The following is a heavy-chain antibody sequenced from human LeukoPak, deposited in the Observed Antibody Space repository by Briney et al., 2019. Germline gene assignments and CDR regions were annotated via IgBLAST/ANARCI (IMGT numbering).Heavy chain of an antibody. J-gene: IGHJ4*02. Sequence: PGGSLRLSCTTSGFTFGDYAMSCVRQALCLVLEWVGFIRSKTYGGTTQYAASVKGRFTISRDDSKSIAYLQMNSLKTEDTAVYFCARGKSAWDYWGQGTLVTVSS. V-gene: IGHV3-49*04. CDR3: ARGKSAWDY. CDR1: GFTFGDYA. D-gene: IGHD3-3*01. CDR2: IRSKTYGGTT.